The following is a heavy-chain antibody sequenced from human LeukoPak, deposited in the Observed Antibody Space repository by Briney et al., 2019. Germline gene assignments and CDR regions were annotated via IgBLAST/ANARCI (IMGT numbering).Heavy chain of an antibody. CDR1: GGSISSSSYY. J-gene: IGHJ4*02. D-gene: IGHD3-10*01. CDR2: IYYSGST. Sequence: SETLSLTCTVSGGSISSSSYYWGWIRQPPGKGLEWIVSIYYSGSTYYNPSLKSRVTISVDTSKNQFSLKLSSVTAADTAVYYCALGDRYYWGQGTLVTVSS. V-gene: IGHV4-39*01. CDR3: ALGDRYY.